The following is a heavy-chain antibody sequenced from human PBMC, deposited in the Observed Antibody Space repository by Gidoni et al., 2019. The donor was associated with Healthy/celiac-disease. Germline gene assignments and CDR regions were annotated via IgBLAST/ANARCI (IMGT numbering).Heavy chain of an antibody. J-gene: IGHJ6*02. CDR2: IYYSGRT. V-gene: IGHV4-31*03. Sequence: QVQLQESGPGLVKPSQTLSLTCTVSAGSISSGGYYWSLIRQHPGKGLECIGYIYYSGRTYYNPSLKSRVTISVDTSKNQFSLKLSSVTAADTAVYYCARDQGILWFGEWWGDYYYGMDVWGQGTTVTVSS. CDR3: ARDQGILWFGEWWGDYYYGMDV. CDR1: AGSISSGGYY. D-gene: IGHD3-10*01.